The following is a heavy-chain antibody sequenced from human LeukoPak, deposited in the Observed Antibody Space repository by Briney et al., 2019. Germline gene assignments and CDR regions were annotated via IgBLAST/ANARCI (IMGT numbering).Heavy chain of an antibody. V-gene: IGHV4-39*07. J-gene: IGHJ4*02. D-gene: IGHD6-6*01. CDR2: VYFSGIT. CDR1: NGSISGSAYY. CDR3: ARAITLYSSSPSCY. Sequence: SETLSLTCTVSNGSISGSAYYWGWVRQSPGKGLQWIGSVYFSGITYYNESLKSRLTISVDKSNNQFSLKVRSVTAADTAVYYCARAITLYSSSPSCYWGQGTLVTVSS.